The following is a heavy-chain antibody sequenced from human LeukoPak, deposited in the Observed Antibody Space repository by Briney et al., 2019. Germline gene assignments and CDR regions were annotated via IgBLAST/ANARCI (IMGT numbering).Heavy chain of an antibody. V-gene: IGHV4-34*01. J-gene: IGHJ4*02. Sequence: SETLSLTCAVNGESFNNYYWNWIRQSPGKGLEWIGEINNLGNTNYNPSLKSRVTISVDTSKNQFSLKLNSVTAADTAVYYCARKPAYSGYDYWGQGTLVTVSS. D-gene: IGHD5-12*01. CDR2: INNLGNT. CDR1: GESFNNYY. CDR3: ARKPAYSGYDY.